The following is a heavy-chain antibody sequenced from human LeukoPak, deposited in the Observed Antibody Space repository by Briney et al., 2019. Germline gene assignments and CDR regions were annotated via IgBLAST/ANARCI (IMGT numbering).Heavy chain of an antibody. J-gene: IGHJ4*02. CDR1: GFTFSSYA. Sequence: GGSLRLSCAASGFTFSSYAMSWVRQAPGKGLAWVSVISGSGSSTNYADSVKGRFTISRDNSKNTLYLQMNSLRAEDTAVYYCAKDSGSYYRLIDYWGQGTLVTVSS. CDR3: AKDSGSYYRLIDY. V-gene: IGHV3-23*01. D-gene: IGHD1-26*01. CDR2: ISGSGSST.